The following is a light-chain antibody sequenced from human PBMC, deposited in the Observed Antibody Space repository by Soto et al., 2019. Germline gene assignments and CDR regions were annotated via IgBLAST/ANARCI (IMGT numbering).Light chain of an antibody. CDR2: DNN. J-gene: IGLJ1*01. V-gene: IGLV1-51*01. Sequence: QSVLTQPPSVSAAPGQTVTISCSGSSSNIGNNYVSWYQQLPRTAPKLLIYDNNKRPSGIPDRFSGSKSGTSGTLDITGLQTGDEAEYYCGTWDTSLSAVVFGRGTKVTVL. CDR3: GTWDTSLSAVV. CDR1: SSNIGNNY.